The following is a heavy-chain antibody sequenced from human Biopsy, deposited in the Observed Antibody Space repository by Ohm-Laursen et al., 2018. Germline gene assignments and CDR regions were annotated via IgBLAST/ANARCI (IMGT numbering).Heavy chain of an antibody. CDR1: GYTFTTYY. J-gene: IGHJ4*02. Sequence: SVKVSCKASGYTFTTYYIHWVRQAPGQGLEWMGIINPGGNSTTYTQNFQGRVTMTWDTSTTTVYMELSSLRSEDTAVYYCVLASFDYWGQGTLVTVSS. CDR2: INPGGNST. CDR3: VLASFDY. V-gene: IGHV1-46*01.